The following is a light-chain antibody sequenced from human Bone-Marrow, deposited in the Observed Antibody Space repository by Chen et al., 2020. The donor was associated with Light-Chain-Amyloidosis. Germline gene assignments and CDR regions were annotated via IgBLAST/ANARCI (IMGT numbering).Light chain of an antibody. CDR1: SSAVGSQNY. Sequence: QSALTQPASVTGSPGQSITIPCPGSSSAVGSQNYVSWYQQHPGKAPKVIIYDVSNRPSGVSNRFPGSKSGNMASLTISGLQTEDEADYYCCSYTNSNTHVFGTGTKVTVL. CDR3: CSYTNSNTHV. J-gene: IGLJ1*01. CDR2: DVS. V-gene: IGLV2-14*03.